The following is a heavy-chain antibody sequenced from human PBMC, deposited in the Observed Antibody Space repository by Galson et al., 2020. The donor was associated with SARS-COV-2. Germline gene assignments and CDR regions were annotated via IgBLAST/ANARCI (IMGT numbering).Heavy chain of an antibody. CDR1: GFTFTSSA. J-gene: IGHJ3*02. CDR2: IVVGSGNT. CDR3: ARASTIFGVVIDAFDI. D-gene: IGHD3-3*01. Sequence: SVKVSCKASGFTFTSSAVQWVRQARGQRLEWIGWIVVGSGNTNYAQKFQERVTITRDMSTSTAYMELSSLRSEDTAVYYCARASTIFGVVIDAFDIWGQGTMVTVSS. V-gene: IGHV1-58*01.